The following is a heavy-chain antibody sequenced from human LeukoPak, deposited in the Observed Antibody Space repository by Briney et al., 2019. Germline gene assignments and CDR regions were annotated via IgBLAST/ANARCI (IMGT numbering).Heavy chain of an antibody. CDR2: ISGSAGTT. CDR1: GFTFNSYA. D-gene: IGHD3-9*01. Sequence: GGTLRLSCAASGFTFNSYAMSWVRQAPGKGLEWVSFISGSAGTTDYAESVRGRFTISRDNSKNTLYLQMNILRAEDTAVYYCARADILTGYSIIALDYWGQGTLVTVSS. V-gene: IGHV3-23*01. J-gene: IGHJ4*02. CDR3: ARADILTGYSIIALDY.